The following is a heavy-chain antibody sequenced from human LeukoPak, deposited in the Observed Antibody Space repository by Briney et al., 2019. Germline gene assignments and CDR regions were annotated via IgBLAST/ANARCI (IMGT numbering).Heavy chain of an antibody. D-gene: IGHD2-2*01. CDR2: ISSSSGTI. V-gene: IGHV3-48*02. J-gene: IGHJ3*02. CDR3: AKGGSRSCSSCFSDAFDI. CDR1: GFTFSTYS. Sequence: GGSLRLSCAASGFTFSTYSMHWVRQAPGKGLEWVSYISSSSGTIYYADSVKGRFTISRDNAKNSLYLQMNSLRDEDTAVYFCAKGGSRSCSSCFSDAFDIWGQGTVVAVSS.